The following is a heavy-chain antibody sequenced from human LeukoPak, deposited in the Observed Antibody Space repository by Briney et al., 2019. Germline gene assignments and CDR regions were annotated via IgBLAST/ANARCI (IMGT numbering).Heavy chain of an antibody. CDR1: GFXFNNYG. D-gene: IGHD3-10*01. Sequence: GGSLRLSCAASGFXFNNYGIHWVRQAPGKGLEWVALIWYDGTNKYYGDSVKGRFTISRDNSKNTLYLQMNSLRAEDTAVYYCARGRFGELSVATFDIWGQGTMVTVSS. CDR3: ARGRFGELSVATFDI. CDR2: IWYDGTNK. V-gene: IGHV3-33*01. J-gene: IGHJ3*02.